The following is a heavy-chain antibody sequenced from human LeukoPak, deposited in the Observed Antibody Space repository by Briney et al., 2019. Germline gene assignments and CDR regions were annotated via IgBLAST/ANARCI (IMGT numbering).Heavy chain of an antibody. J-gene: IGHJ3*02. D-gene: IGHD3-22*01. CDR1: GGSFSGYY. V-gene: IGHV4-59*01. CDR3: AREGGPYYYDSSGSWAAFDI. Sequence: RPSETLSLTCAVYGGSFSGYYWSWIRQPPGKGLEWIGYIYYSGSTNYNPSLKSRVTISVDTSKNQFSLKLSSVTAADTAVYYCAREGGPYYYDSSGSWAAFDIWGQGTMVTVSS. CDR2: IYYSGST.